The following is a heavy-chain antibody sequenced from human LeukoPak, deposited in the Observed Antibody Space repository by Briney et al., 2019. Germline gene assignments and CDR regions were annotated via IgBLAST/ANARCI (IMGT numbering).Heavy chain of an antibody. J-gene: IGHJ5*02. V-gene: IGHV3-30*02. CDR1: GFIFSNYG. Sequence: GGSLRLSCAASGFIFSNYGMHWVRQAPGNGLEWVAFIRYDESYKFYADSVKGRFTISRDNSKNILFLQMNSLRAEDTAVYYCATMQWLEGVDWFDPWGQGTLVTVSS. CDR3: ATMQWLEGVDWFDP. CDR2: IRYDESYK. D-gene: IGHD6-19*01.